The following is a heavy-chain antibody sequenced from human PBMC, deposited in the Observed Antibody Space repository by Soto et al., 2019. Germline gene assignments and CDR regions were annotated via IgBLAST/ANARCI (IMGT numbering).Heavy chain of an antibody. CDR2: ISPDGSTT. CDR3: ARSNRGWYY. CDR1: GVTLSSYW. J-gene: IGHJ4*02. V-gene: IGHV3-74*01. Sequence: GGSLRLSCAASGVTLSSYWMHWVRQAPGKGLVWVSRISPDGSTTNYADSVKGRFTISRDNAKNALFLQMNGLTVEDTAVYYCARSNRGWYYWGQGTLVTVSS. D-gene: IGHD6-19*01.